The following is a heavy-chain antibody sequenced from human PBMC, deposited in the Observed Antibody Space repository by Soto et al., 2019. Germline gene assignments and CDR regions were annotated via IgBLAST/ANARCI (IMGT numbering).Heavy chain of an antibody. Sequence: ASVKVSCKASGYTFTSYGISWVRQAPGQGLEWMGWISAYNGNTNYAQKLQGRVTMTTDTSTSTAYMELRSLRSDDTAVYYCARVWPPSWLFYGMDVWGQGTTVTVSS. CDR1: GYTFTSYG. CDR2: ISAYNGNT. CDR3: ARVWPPSWLFYGMDV. V-gene: IGHV1-18*01. J-gene: IGHJ6*02. D-gene: IGHD3-22*01.